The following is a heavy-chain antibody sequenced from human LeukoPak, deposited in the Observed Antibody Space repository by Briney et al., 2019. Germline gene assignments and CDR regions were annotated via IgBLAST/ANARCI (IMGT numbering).Heavy chain of an antibody. V-gene: IGHV4-59*12. Sequence: PSETLSLTCTVSGDSISTYYWSWIRQPPGKGLEWIGYIYYRVTSDYNPSLESRVTISVDTSKNQISLKLRSVTAADTAVCYCAREAPISDSGNYYKSLGYWGQGTLVTVSS. CDR3: AREAPISDSGNYYKSLGY. CDR1: GDSISTYY. CDR2: IYYRVTS. D-gene: IGHD3-10*01. J-gene: IGHJ4*02.